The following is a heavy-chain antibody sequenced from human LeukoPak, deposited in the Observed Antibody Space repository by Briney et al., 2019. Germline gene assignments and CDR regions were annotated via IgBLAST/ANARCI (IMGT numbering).Heavy chain of an antibody. J-gene: IGHJ4*02. Sequence: AAGKLSFNCSAYSFTGYYMHWVRHAPAQGLELMWLINPNSGGTSYAQRFQGRVTLTRDTSISTAYMELSRLRSGDTAVYYCARGGAGTAYYDWDFFRFDYWGQGTLVTVSS. V-gene: IGHV1-2*02. CDR3: ARGGAGTAYYDWDFFRFDY. CDR1: AYSFTGYY. D-gene: IGHD5-12*01. CDR2: INPNSGGT.